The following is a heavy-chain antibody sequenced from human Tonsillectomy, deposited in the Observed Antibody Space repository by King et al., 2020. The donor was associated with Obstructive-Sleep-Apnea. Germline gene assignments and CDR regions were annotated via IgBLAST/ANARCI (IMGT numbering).Heavy chain of an antibody. J-gene: IGHJ2*01. D-gene: IGHD3-22*01. V-gene: IGHV3-30*04. Sequence: VQLVESGGGVVQPGRSLRLSCAASGFTFSDYAIHWGRQAPGKGLEWVAVISYDGTNKYYADSVKGRFTISRDNSKNTLYLLMNSLRADDTAVYYCARDNYRGNSGYYWYFEFWGRGTLVTVSS. CDR3: ARDNYRGNSGYYWYFEF. CDR1: GFTFSDYA. CDR2: ISYDGTNK.